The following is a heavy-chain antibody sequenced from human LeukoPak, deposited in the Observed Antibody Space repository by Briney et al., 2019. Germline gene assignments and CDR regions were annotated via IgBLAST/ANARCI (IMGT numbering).Heavy chain of an antibody. Sequence: GGALRLSCAASGFTFSNYGMNWIRQAPGKGLEWVSGITDSGGGTYYADSVQGRFIVSRDNSKNKLYLDMNSLRIEDTAVYYCGKGNRYCVGGSCYVDASDIWGQGTLVTVSS. V-gene: IGHV3-23*01. CDR3: GKGNRYCVGGSCYVDASDI. CDR2: ITDSGGGT. D-gene: IGHD2-15*01. J-gene: IGHJ3*02. CDR1: GFTFSNYG.